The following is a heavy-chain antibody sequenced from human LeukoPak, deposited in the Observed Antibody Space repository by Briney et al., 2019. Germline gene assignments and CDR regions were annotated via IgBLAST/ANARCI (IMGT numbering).Heavy chain of an antibody. V-gene: IGHV4-4*07. D-gene: IGHD1-26*01. CDR2: INTSGNI. CDR1: GGSISGDY. Sequence: PSETLSLTCTGSGGSISGDYWSWIRQPAGQGLEWIGRINTSGNINYNPSLKSRVTMSLDTSKNQFSLNLRSVTAADTAVYYCARGWAYMDVWGKGTTVTVSS. CDR3: ARGWAYMDV. J-gene: IGHJ6*03.